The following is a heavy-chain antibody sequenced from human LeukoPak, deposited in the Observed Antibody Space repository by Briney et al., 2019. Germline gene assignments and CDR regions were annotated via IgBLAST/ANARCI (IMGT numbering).Heavy chain of an antibody. V-gene: IGHV3-23*01. D-gene: IGHD1-26*01. CDR1: GFTFRDAA. Sequence: GGSLRLSCAASGFTFRDAAMTWVRQAPGKGLEWVSLTSSSGANAYYADSVKGRFTISRDNSKNTLYLQMDNLRVEDTAEYYCAKDMELASWGQGTLVIVSS. J-gene: IGHJ5*02. CDR2: TSSSGANA. CDR3: AKDMELAS.